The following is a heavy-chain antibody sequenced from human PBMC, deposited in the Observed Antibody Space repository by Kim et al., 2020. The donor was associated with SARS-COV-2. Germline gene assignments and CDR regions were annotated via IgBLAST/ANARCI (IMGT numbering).Heavy chain of an antibody. J-gene: IGHJ2*01. V-gene: IGHV4-39*01. CDR1: GGSIRSSSSSHY. CDR2: IYYSGST. D-gene: IGHD3-3*01. Sequence: SETLSLTCTVSGGSIRSSSSSHYWGWIRQPPGKGLEWIGSIYYSGSTYYSPSLKSRATISIDTSKNQFSLKLTSVTAADTAVYWCASLTTYYDFWSGYYSGFFDLWGRGSLVTVSS. CDR3: ASLTTYYDFWSGYYSGFFDL.